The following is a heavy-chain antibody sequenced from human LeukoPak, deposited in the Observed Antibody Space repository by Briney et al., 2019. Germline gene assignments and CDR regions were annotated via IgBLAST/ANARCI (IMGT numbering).Heavy chain of an antibody. J-gene: IGHJ4*02. D-gene: IGHD6-19*01. Sequence: PGGSLRLSCAVSGFFFSRHAMNWVRQAPGKGLEWISGITGSGDGTYYADSVKGRFTISRDNSKNTLFLQMNSLRAEDTAVYYCATVGYVAVAGDFDYWGQGTLVTVSS. CDR1: GFFFSRHA. CDR3: ATVGYVAVAGDFDY. CDR2: ITGSGDGT. V-gene: IGHV3-23*01.